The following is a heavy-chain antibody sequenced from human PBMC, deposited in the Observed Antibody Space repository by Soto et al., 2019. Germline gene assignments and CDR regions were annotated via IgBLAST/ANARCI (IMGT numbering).Heavy chain of an antibody. V-gene: IGHV3-23*01. Sequence: GGSLRLSCAASGFTFRSYGMSWVRQAPGKGLEWVSGISDSGGSTYFADSVKGRFTISRDNSKNTLYLQVNSLRGEDTAVYYCAKGVSSSGSPLDVWGQGTTVTVSS. CDR2: ISDSGGST. D-gene: IGHD2-15*01. CDR1: GFTFRSYG. J-gene: IGHJ6*02. CDR3: AKGVSSSGSPLDV.